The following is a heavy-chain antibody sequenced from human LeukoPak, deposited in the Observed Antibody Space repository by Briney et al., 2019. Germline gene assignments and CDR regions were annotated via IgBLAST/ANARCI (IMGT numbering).Heavy chain of an antibody. D-gene: IGHD2-2*02. CDR1: GYSFTSYW. J-gene: IGHJ4*02. CDR2: IYPGDSDT. Sequence: GESLKISCKGSGYSFTSYWIGWVRQMPGKGLEWKGIIYPGDSDTRYSPSFQGQVTISADKSISTAYLQWSSLKASDTAMYYCARRYCSSTSCYNVFDYWGQGTLVTVSS. CDR3: ARRYCSSTSCYNVFDY. V-gene: IGHV5-51*01.